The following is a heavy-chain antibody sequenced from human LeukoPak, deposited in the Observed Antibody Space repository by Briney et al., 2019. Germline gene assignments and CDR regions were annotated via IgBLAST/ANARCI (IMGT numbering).Heavy chain of an antibody. CDR3: ARGQSLEWLLSDFHY. CDR2: VNPNSGVT. J-gene: IGHJ4*02. Sequence: ASVKVSCKASGFTFTDYYLHWVRQAPGQGLEWMGWVNPNSGVTKAAQTFQGRVTMTRGTSISTAYLELSSLTSADMAVYYCARGQSLEWLLSDFHYWGQGTLVTVSS. CDR1: GFTFTDYY. V-gene: IGHV1-2*02. D-gene: IGHD3-3*01.